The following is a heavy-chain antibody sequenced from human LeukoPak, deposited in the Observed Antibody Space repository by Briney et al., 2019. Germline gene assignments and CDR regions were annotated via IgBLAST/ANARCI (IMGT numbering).Heavy chain of an antibody. CDR3: ARCHNGYDDY. D-gene: IGHD5-12*01. V-gene: IGHV4-39*07. CDR2: IYYSGNT. J-gene: IGHJ4*02. Sequence: SETLSLTCTVSGGSISSSSYYWGWIRQPPGKGLEWIGSIYYSGNTYYNPSLKSRVTISTDTSKNQFSLKLSSVTAADTALYYCARCHNGYDDYWGQGTLVTVSS. CDR1: GGSISSSSYY.